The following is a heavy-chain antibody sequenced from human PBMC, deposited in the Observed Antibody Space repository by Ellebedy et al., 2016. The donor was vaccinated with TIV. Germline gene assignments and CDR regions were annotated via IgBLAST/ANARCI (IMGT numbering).Heavy chain of an antibody. CDR2: ISTSGSTK. CDR1: EFTFSDYY. Sequence: GESLKISCAASEFTFSDYYMSWIRQAPGMGLEWVAYISTSGSTKYYADSVKGRFAISRDNAKNSLYLQMNSLRAEDTAVYYCARDKSGYDFEDYWGQGTLVTVSS. D-gene: IGHD5-12*01. V-gene: IGHV3-11*04. CDR3: ARDKSGYDFEDY. J-gene: IGHJ4*02.